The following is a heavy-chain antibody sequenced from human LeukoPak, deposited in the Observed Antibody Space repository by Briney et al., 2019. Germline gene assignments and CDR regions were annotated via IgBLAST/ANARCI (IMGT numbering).Heavy chain of an antibody. D-gene: IGHD2-2*01. CDR1: X. CDR2: IKQDGSEK. V-gene: IGHV3-7*01. Sequence: XMSWVRQAPXXXLEWVANIKQDGSEKNYAYSVKGRFTISRDNAKNSLYLQMNSLRADDTSVYYCARGGFSIDYWGQGTLVTVSS. J-gene: IGHJ4*02. CDR3: ARGGFSIDY.